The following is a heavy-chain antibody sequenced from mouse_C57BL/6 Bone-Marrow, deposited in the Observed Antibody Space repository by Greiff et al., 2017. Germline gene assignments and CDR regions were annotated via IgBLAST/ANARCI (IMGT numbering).Heavy chain of an antibody. CDR1: GYTFTSYW. Sequence: QVQLQQPGAELVRPGSSVKLSCKASGYTFTSYWMDWVKQRPGQGPEWIGNIYPSDSETHYNQKFKDKATLTVDKSSSTAYMQLSSLTSEDSAVYYCASGYWNMDYWGQGTSVTVSS. D-gene: IGHD2-3*01. J-gene: IGHJ4*01. V-gene: IGHV1-61*01. CDR2: IYPSDSET. CDR3: ASGYWNMDY.